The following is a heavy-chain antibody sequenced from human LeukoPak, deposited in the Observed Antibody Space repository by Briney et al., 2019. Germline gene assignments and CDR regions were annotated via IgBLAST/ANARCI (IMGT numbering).Heavy chain of an antibody. D-gene: IGHD3-3*01. CDR3: ARGLSVLRSLEWSRRFDP. CDR1: GGSFSGYY. Sequence: SETLSLTCAVYGGSFSGYYWSWIRQPPGKGLEWIGEINHSGSTNYNPSLKSRVIISVDTSKNQFSLKLSSVTAADTAVYYCARGLSVLRSLEWSRRFDPWGQGTLVTVSS. J-gene: IGHJ5*02. CDR2: INHSGST. V-gene: IGHV4-34*01.